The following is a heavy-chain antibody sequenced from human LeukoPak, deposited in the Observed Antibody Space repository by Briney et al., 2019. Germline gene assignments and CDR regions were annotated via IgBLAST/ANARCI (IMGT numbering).Heavy chain of an antibody. J-gene: IGHJ6*03. D-gene: IGHD3-22*01. Sequence: GGSLRLSCAASGFTFSSYWMTWVRQAPGKGLEWVANIKQDGSEKHYVDSVKGRFTISRDNAKNSLYLQMNSLRAQDTAVYYCARDYDSTGDERDYYYYMDVWGKGTTVTVSS. V-gene: IGHV3-7*01. CDR3: ARDYDSTGDERDYYYYMDV. CDR1: GFTFSSYW. CDR2: IKQDGSEK.